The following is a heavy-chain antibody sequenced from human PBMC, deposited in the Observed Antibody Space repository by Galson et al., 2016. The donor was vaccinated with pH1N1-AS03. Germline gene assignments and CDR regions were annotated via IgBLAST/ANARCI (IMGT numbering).Heavy chain of an antibody. D-gene: IGHD1-1*01. CDR1: GFPFSTYA. J-gene: IGHJ4*02. CDR2: ISASGGDT. V-gene: IGHV3-23*01. CDR3: VRRSPWAPAGTYYFDY. Sequence: SLRLSCAASGFPFSTYAMSWVRQAQGMGLEWVSSISASGGDTYYADSVKGRFTISRDNSRNTVSLQMNSLRDDDPAVYYCVRRSPWAPAGTYYFDYWGQGTLVTVS.